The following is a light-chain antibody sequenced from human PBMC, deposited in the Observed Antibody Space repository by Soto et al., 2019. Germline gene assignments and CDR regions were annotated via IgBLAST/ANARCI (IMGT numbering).Light chain of an antibody. CDR1: SSDVGAYNY. J-gene: IGLJ3*02. Sequence: QSVLTQPASVSGSPGQSITISCTGTSSDVGAYNYVSWYRQHPGKAPKLMIYEVTNRPSGVSNRFSGSKSGSTASLTISGLQAEDEADYYCSSYTSSSTLVVGGGTKLTVL. V-gene: IGLV2-14*01. CDR3: SSYTSSSTLV. CDR2: EVT.